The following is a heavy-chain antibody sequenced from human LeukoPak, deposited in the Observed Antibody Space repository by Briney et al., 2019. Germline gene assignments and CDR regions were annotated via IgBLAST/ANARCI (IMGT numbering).Heavy chain of an antibody. CDR1: GGTFISYA. CDR2: IIPIFGTA. D-gene: IGHD6-13*01. J-gene: IGHJ4*02. CDR3: ARGLGYSSSWYYFDY. Sequence: ASVKVSCKASGGTFISYAISWVRQAPGQGLEWMGGIIPIFGTANYAQKFQGRVTITADESTSTAYMELSSLRSEDTAVYYCARGLGYSSSWYYFDYWGQGTLVTVSS. V-gene: IGHV1-69*13.